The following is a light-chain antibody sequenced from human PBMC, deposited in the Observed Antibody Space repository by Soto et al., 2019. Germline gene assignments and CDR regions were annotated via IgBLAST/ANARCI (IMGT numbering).Light chain of an antibody. CDR2: WAS. V-gene: IGKV4-1*01. CDR1: QSLYNSNNLNY. CDR3: QQYHSNPST. J-gene: IGKJ2*01. Sequence: DIVMTQSPDSLAVSLGERATINCKSSQSLYNSNNLNYLAWYQQKPGQPPKLLLYWASTRESGVPDRFSGSGSGTDFTLTISSLQAAHVAVYYCQQYHSNPSTFGQGTKLEIK.